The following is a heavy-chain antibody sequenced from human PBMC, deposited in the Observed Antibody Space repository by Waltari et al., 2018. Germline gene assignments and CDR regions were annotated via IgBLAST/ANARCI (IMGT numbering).Heavy chain of an antibody. J-gene: IGHJ3*02. CDR1: GYNLSNHY. D-gene: IGHD3-3*02. Sequence: EVRLLQSGAEVKKPGTNVKISCGLSGYNLSNHYIHWIQQVPGKGLQRMGLVDPEDGQTIYAEALQGRISMTADSSTETVYMELTSLTSDDSAVYYCATALGDSISASRPFEIWGQGTVITVSS. CDR2: VDPEDGQT. CDR3: ATALGDSISASRPFEI. V-gene: IGHV1-69-2*01.